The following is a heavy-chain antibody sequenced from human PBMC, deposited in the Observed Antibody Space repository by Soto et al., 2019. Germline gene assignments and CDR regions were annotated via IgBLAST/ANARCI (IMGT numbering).Heavy chain of an antibody. J-gene: IGHJ5*02. V-gene: IGHV3-11*01. D-gene: IGHD2-21*02. Sequence: GGSLRLSCAASGFTFSDYYMSWIRQAPGKGLEWVSYISSSGSTIYYADSVKGRFTISRDNAKNSLYLQMNSLRADDTAVYYCAIDLETVVTANLYNWFDPWGQGTLVTVSS. CDR2: ISSSGSTI. CDR3: AIDLETVVTANLYNWFDP. CDR1: GFTFSDYY.